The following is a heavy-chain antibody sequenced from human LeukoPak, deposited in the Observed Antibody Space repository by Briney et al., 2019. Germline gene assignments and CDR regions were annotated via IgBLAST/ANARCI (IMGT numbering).Heavy chain of an antibody. Sequence: GGSLRLSCAASGFTFSSYWMTWVRQAPGKGLEWVSFIYSGGSTYYTDSVKGRFTISRDNSKNTLYLQMNSLRAEDTAVYYCARRAGDYSRPYDYWGQGILVTVSS. CDR3: ARRAGDYSRPYDY. CDR2: IYSGGST. V-gene: IGHV3-53*01. CDR1: GFTFSSYW. D-gene: IGHD3-22*01. J-gene: IGHJ4*02.